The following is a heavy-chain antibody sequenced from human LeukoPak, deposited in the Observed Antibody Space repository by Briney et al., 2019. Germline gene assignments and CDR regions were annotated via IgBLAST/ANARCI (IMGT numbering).Heavy chain of an antibody. CDR3: ARDQGPCPDY. CDR2: ISYDGSNK. Sequence: QPGRSLRLSCAASGFTFSSYAMHWVRQAPGKGLEWVAVISYDGSNKYYADSVKGRFTISRDNSKNTLYLQMNSLRAEDTAVYYCARDQGPCPDYWGQGTLVTVSS. V-gene: IGHV3-30*04. CDR1: GFTFSSYA. J-gene: IGHJ4*02.